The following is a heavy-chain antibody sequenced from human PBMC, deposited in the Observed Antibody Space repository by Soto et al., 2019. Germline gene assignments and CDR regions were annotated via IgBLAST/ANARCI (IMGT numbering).Heavy chain of an antibody. CDR2: ITPIFGTA. D-gene: IGHD2-2*01. J-gene: IGHJ5*02. V-gene: IGHV1-69*06. Sequence: GASVKVSCKASGGTFSSYAISWVRQAPGQGLEWMGGITPIFGTANYAQKFQGRVTITADKSTSTAYMELSSLRSEDTAVYYCASTPSGFVVVPAIRNNWFDPWGQGTLVTVSS. CDR1: GGTFSSYA. CDR3: ASTPSGFVVVPAIRNNWFDP.